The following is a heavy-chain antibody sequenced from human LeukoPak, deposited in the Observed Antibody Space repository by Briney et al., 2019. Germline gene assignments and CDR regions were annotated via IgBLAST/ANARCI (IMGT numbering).Heavy chain of an antibody. V-gene: IGHV3-21*01. CDR1: GFTFSSYS. CDR3: ARDHGYDIRPYYFDY. CDR2: ISSSSSYI. J-gene: IGHJ4*02. Sequence: GGSLRLSCAASGFTFSSYSMNWVRQAPGKGLEWVPSISSSSSYIYYADSVKGRFTISRDNAKNSLYLQMNSLRAEDKAVYYCARDHGYDIRPYYFDYWGQGTLVTVSS. D-gene: IGHD3-9*01.